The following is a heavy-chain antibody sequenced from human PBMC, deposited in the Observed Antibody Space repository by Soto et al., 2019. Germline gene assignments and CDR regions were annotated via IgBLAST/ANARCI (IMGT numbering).Heavy chain of an antibody. Sequence: VQLQQWGAGLLKLSETLSLTCAVYGGSFCGYYWSWIRQPPWKGLEWMGEINHSGSTNYTPSLNSRVTISVYTSKNHLSLKLSSVNAADTVVYYCARKRITMVRGNWFDPLGQETQVTVSS. D-gene: IGHD3-10*01. CDR1: GGSFCGYY. V-gene: IGHV4-34*01. J-gene: IGHJ5*02. CDR3: ARKRITMVRGNWFDP. CDR2: INHSGST.